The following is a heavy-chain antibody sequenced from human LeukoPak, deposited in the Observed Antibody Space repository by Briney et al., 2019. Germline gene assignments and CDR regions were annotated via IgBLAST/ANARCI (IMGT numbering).Heavy chain of an antibody. CDR2: INPNSGGT. D-gene: IGHD6-19*01. Sequence: ASVKVSCKASGYTFTDYYMHWVRQAPGQGLEWMGWINPNSGGTNYAQKFQGRVTMTRDTSISTAYMELSRLRSDDTAVYYCARDYVYSSGWFDYWGQGTLVTVSS. CDR1: GYTFTDYY. J-gene: IGHJ4*02. V-gene: IGHV1-2*02. CDR3: ARDYVYSSGWFDY.